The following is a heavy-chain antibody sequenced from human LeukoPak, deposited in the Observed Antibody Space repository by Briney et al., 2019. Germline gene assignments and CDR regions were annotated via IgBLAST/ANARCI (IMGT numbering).Heavy chain of an antibody. CDR2: ISGDGGST. V-gene: IGHV3-43*02. D-gene: IGHD3-9*01. Sequence: GGSLRPSCAASGFTFDDYAMHWVRQAPGKGLEWVSLISGDGGSTYYADSVKGRFTISRDNSKTSLYLQMNSLRTEDTAFYYCAKDIVNNILTGYYRGHGFDIWGQGTMVTVSS. J-gene: IGHJ3*02. CDR3: AKDIVNNILTGYYRGHGFDI. CDR1: GFTFDDYA.